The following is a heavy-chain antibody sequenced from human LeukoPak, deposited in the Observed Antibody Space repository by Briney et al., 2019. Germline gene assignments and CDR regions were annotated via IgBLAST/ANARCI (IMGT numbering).Heavy chain of an antibody. J-gene: IGHJ3*02. CDR3: ARGSREPQTDAFDI. Sequence: GGSLRLSCAASGFTFSDHYMDWVRQAPGKGLEWVGRTRNKANSYTTEYAASVKGRFTISRDDSKNSLYLQMNSLKTEDTAVYYCARGSREPQTDAFDIWGQGTMVTVSS. V-gene: IGHV3-72*01. CDR2: TRNKANSYTT. D-gene: IGHD1-14*01. CDR1: GFTFSDHY.